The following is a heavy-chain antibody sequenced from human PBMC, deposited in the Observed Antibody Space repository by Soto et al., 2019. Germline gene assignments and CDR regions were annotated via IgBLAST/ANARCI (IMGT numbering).Heavy chain of an antibody. J-gene: IGHJ4*02. CDR2: IKQDGSEK. Sequence: EVLLVESGGDLVQPGGSLRLSCTASGFTFSTYWMNWVRQAPGKGLEWVAIIKQDGSEKHYVDSVKGRFTISRDNAKNSLYLQMNSLRAEDTAVYSCVRSNGWTPDSWGRGALVTVSS. CDR3: VRSNGWTPDS. V-gene: IGHV3-7*01. D-gene: IGHD6-19*01. CDR1: GFTFSTYW.